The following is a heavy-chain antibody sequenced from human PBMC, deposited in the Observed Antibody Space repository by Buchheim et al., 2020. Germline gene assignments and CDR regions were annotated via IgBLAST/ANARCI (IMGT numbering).Heavy chain of an antibody. CDR2: INQDGTTK. V-gene: IGHV3-7*01. D-gene: IGHD2/OR15-2a*01. J-gene: IGHJ4*03. Sequence: DVQLVESGGGLVQPGGSLRLSCAASGFTFSSYWIHWVRQAPGRGLEWVANINQDGTTKFYVDSVKGRFTVSRDNAKNSLNLQMISLRAEDTAVYYCVRGLEYWGHGTL. CDR1: GFTFSSYW. CDR3: VRGLEY.